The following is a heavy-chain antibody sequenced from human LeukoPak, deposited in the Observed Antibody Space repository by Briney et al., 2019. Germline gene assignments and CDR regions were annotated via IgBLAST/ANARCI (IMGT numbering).Heavy chain of an antibody. J-gene: IGHJ4*02. CDR1: GFTFSSYA. D-gene: IGHD2-21*01. Sequence: PGGSLRLSCAASGFTFSSYAMSWVRQAPGKGLEWVSAISGSGGSTYYADSVKGRFTISRDNSKNTLYLQMNGLRAEDTAVYYCAKFLPTHIVVANYYFDYWAQGTLVTVSS. V-gene: IGHV3-23*01. CDR3: AKFLPTHIVVANYYFDY. CDR2: ISGSGGST.